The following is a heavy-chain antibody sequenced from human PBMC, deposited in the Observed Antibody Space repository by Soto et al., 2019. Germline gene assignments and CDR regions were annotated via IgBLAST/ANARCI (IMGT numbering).Heavy chain of an antibody. J-gene: IGHJ6*02. Sequence: QIQLVQSGAEVKKPGASVKVSCKASGYSFTSYGISWVRQAPGQGLEWMGWISAYNGNTNYEQKFQGRVPMTTDPSTNTASLELRTLRSDDAAVYYCARDPPLTGSLRGTPLMAVWGQGTTVTVSS. CDR2: ISAYNGNT. D-gene: IGHD1-20*01. V-gene: IGHV1-18*04. CDR3: ARDPPLTGSLRGTPLMAV. CDR1: GYSFTSYG.